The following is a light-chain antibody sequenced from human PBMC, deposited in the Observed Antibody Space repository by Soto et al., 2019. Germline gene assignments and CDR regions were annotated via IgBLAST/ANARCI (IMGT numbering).Light chain of an antibody. V-gene: IGKV3-20*01. Sequence: EIVLTQSPGTLSLSPGDIATLSCRASQSVSSNYLAWYQQKPGRAPRLLVYGASSRATGIPDRFSGSGSGTDFTLTISRLEPEDFAVYYCQQYSASPPLTFGGGTKVEIK. CDR2: GAS. J-gene: IGKJ4*01. CDR1: QSVSSNY. CDR3: QQYSASPPLT.